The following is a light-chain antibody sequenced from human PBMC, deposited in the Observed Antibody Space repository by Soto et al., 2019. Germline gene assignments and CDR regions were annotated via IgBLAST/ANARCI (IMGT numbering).Light chain of an antibody. CDR2: GAS. V-gene: IGKV3-15*01. CDR3: QHYSDWPRT. Sequence: ETVMTQSPAPLYVSPGERVTLSCRASEGVGSNLAWYQQKPGQAPRVVIYGASTRAPGVPETFSGSGSGSEFTLTISSLQSEDSAIYYGQHYSDWPRTFGQGTKVEIK. J-gene: IGKJ1*01. CDR1: EGVGSN.